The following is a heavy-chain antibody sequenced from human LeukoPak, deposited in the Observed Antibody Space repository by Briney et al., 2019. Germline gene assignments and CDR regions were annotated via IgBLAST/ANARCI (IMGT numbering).Heavy chain of an antibody. V-gene: IGHV4-59*01. J-gene: IGHJ4*02. Sequence: SETLSLTCTVFGGSISSYYWSWIRQPPGKGLEWIGYIYYSGSTNYNPSLKSRVTISVDTSKNQFSLKLSSVTAADTAVYYCARGIEGAVAQFDYWGQGTLVTVSS. CDR3: ARGIEGAVAQFDY. D-gene: IGHD6-19*01. CDR1: GGSISSYY. CDR2: IYYSGST.